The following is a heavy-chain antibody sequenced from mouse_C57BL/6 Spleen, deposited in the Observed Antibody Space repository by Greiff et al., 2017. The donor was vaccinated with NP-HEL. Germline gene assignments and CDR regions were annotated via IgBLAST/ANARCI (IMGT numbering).Heavy chain of an antibody. CDR3: ARWTPYGNYLDY. CDR1: GYTFTSYW. V-gene: IGHV1-59*01. D-gene: IGHD2-1*01. J-gene: IGHJ2*01. Sequence: QVQLKQPGAELVRPGTSVKLSCKASGYTFTSYWMHWVKQRPGQGLEWIGVIDPSDSYTNYNQKFKGKATLTVDTSSSTAYMQLSSLTSEDSAVYYCARWTPYGNYLDYWGQGTTLTVSS. CDR2: IDPSDSYT.